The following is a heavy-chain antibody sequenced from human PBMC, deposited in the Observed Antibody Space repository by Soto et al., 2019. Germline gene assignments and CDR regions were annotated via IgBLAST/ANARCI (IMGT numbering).Heavy chain of an antibody. CDR2: ISAYNGNT. V-gene: IGHV1-18*01. CDR3: AREGGKPGVQWEYYYGMDV. D-gene: IGHD1-26*01. CDR1: GYTLTSHG. Sequence: QVQLVQSGAEVKKPGASVKVSCKASGYTLTSHGISWVRQAPGQGLEWMGWISAYNGNTNYAQKLQGRVTMTTDTDTSTADMELRSLRSDDTAVYYCAREGGKPGVQWEYYYGMDVWGQGTTVTVSS. J-gene: IGHJ6*02.